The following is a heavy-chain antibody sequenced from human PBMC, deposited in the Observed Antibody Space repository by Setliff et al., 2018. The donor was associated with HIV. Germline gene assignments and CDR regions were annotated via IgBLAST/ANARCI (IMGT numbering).Heavy chain of an antibody. D-gene: IGHD2-21*01. Sequence: PSETLSLTCAVFGGSFTDIGGSFTDYYWIWIRQPPGKGLEWIGEINHSGSTHYNPSHKSRFTISTDTSKNQFSLKVRSVPAADTAVYYCARQVTVVGYFETAAGSFNYWGPGTLVTVSS. CDR2: INHSGST. J-gene: IGHJ4*02. V-gene: IGHV4-34*01. CDR1: GGSFTDIGGSFTDYY. CDR3: ARQVTVVGYFETAAGSFNY.